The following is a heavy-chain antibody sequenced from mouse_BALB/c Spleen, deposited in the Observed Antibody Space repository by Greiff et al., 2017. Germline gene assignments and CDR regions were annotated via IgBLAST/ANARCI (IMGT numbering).Heavy chain of an antibody. Sequence: EVKLVESGAELVKPGASVKLSCTASGFNIKDTYMHWVKQRPEQGLEWIGRIDPANGNTKYDPKFQGKATITADTSSNTAYLQLSSLTSEDTAVYYCAPTTVSRYWYFDVWGAGTTVTVSS. V-gene: IGHV14-3*02. CDR3: APTTVSRYWYFDV. D-gene: IGHD1-1*01. J-gene: IGHJ1*01. CDR2: IDPANGNT. CDR1: GFNIKDTY.